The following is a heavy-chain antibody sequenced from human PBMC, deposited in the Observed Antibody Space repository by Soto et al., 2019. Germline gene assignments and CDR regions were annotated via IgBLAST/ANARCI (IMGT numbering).Heavy chain of an antibody. Sequence: RVSCKASGYTFTSYAMHWIRQAPGKGPEWVSTVTADGGTYYADSVKGRFAMSRDTSENTLYLQMNSLGAEDTAAYYCAPHVSCSGGSCQYDAFAIRGQGTMVTVSS. CDR3: APHVSCSGGSCQYDAFAI. CDR1: GYTFTSYA. D-gene: IGHD2-15*01. J-gene: IGHJ3*02. CDR2: VTADGGT. V-gene: IGHV3-23*01.